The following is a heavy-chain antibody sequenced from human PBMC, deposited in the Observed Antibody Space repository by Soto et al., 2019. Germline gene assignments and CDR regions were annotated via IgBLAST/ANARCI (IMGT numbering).Heavy chain of an antibody. CDR1: GFSLTSSW. CDR2: IKEDGSAK. Sequence: GGSLRLSCAASGFSLTSSWMAWVRQTPGKGLEWVANIKEDGSAKNYVDSLKGRFTISRDNAQNSLYLQMNSLRAEDTAVYYCARDRAYNRFDLWGQGKQVTVSS. V-gene: IGHV3-7*03. J-gene: IGHJ3*01. CDR3: ARDRAYNRFDL. D-gene: IGHD2-21*01.